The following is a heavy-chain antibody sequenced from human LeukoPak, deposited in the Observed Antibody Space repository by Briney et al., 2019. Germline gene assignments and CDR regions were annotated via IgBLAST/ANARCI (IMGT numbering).Heavy chain of an antibody. CDR1: GFTFSSYT. CDR2: LSFDGSNK. J-gene: IGHJ5*02. Sequence: PGRSLRLSCAASGFTFSSYTIHWVRQPPGKGLEWVAVLSFDGSNKYYADSVKGRFTISRDNSKNTLYLQMNSLRAEDTAVYYCAREELGSSLGFDPWGQGTLVTVSS. D-gene: IGHD3-16*01. CDR3: AREELGSSLGFDP. V-gene: IGHV3-30-3*01.